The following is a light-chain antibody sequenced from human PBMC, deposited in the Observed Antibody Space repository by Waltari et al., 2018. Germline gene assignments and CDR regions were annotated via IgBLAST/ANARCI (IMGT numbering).Light chain of an antibody. CDR1: QSVRTN. Sequence: ETVMTQSPATLSVSPGERATLSCRASQSVRTNIAWYQQKPGQAPRLLIFGAFTRATGTPARFSGSGSGTEFTLTISRLQSEDFAVYYCQLYDNWPTFGQGTKLEI. J-gene: IGKJ2*01. CDR3: QLYDNWPT. V-gene: IGKV3-15*01. CDR2: GAF.